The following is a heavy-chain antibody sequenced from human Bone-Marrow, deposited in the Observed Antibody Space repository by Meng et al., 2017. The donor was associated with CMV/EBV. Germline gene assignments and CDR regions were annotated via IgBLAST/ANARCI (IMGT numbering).Heavy chain of an antibody. J-gene: IGHJ4*02. CDR2: IYPGDSDT. CDR3: ARPGYCSSTSCYLFFDY. CDR1: GYSFTSYW. V-gene: IGHV5-51*01. D-gene: IGHD2-2*01. Sequence: GESLKISCKGSGYSFTSYWIGWVRQMPGKGLEWMGIIYPGDSDTRYSPSFQGQVTISADKSISTAYLQWSSLKASDTAMYYCARPGYCSSTSCYLFFDYWGQGTLVTASS.